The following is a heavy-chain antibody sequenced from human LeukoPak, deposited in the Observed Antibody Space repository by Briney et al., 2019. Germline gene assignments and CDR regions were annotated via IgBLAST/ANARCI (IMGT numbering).Heavy chain of an antibody. V-gene: IGHV4-59*01. D-gene: IGHD6-13*01. Sequence: SETLSLTRTVSGGSISSYYWSWIRQPPGKGLEWIGYIYYSGSTNYNPSLKSRVTISVDTSKNQFSLKLSSVTAADTAVYYCARLYSSSWYQIDYWGQGTLVTVSS. CDR1: GGSISSYY. CDR3: ARLYSSSWYQIDY. J-gene: IGHJ4*02. CDR2: IYYSGST.